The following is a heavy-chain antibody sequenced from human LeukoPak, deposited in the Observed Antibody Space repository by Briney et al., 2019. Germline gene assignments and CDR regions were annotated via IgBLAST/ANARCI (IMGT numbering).Heavy chain of an antibody. V-gene: IGHV4-34*01. CDR1: GGSFSGYY. D-gene: IGHD5-18*01. Sequence: SETLSLTCAVYGGSFSGYYWSWIRQPPGKGLEWIGEINHRRSTNYNPSLKSRVTMSVDTSKNQFSLKLSSVTAADTAVYYCARRQSIAVDTAMETYYFDYWGQGTLVTVSS. CDR3: ARRQSIAVDTAMETYYFDY. J-gene: IGHJ4*02. CDR2: INHRRST.